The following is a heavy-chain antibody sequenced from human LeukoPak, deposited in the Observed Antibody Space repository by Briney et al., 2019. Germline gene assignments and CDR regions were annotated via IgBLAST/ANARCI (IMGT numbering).Heavy chain of an antibody. Sequence: SETLSLTCTVSGVSISSYYWSWLRQPPGKGLEWIGYIYYSGSTNYNPSLKSRVTISVDTSKNQFSLKLSSVTAADTAVYYCARVPRPFGELLRNGMDVWGQGTTVTVSS. V-gene: IGHV4-59*01. CDR2: IYYSGST. J-gene: IGHJ6*02. CDR1: GVSISSYY. CDR3: ARVPRPFGELLRNGMDV. D-gene: IGHD3-10*01.